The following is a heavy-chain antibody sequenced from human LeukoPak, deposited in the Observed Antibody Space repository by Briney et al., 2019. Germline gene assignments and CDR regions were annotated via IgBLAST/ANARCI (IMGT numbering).Heavy chain of an antibody. J-gene: IGHJ4*02. CDR2: IHTSGST. Sequence: SETLSLTCTVSGGSISSGYYFWSWIRQPAGKGLEWIGRIHTSGSTNYNPSLKSRVTISVDTSKNQFSLKLSSVTAADTAVYYCARLKRQWELLDYWGQGTLVTVSS. D-gene: IGHD1-26*01. V-gene: IGHV4-61*02. CDR3: ARLKRQWELLDY. CDR1: GGSISSGYYF.